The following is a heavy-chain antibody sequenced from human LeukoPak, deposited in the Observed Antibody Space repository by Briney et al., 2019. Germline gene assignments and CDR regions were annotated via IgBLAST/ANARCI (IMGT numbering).Heavy chain of an antibody. CDR2: IYYSGST. CDR3: ARDLTSGSYFGY. D-gene: IGHD1-26*01. J-gene: IGHJ4*02. CDR1: GGSISSYY. V-gene: IGHV4-59*01. Sequence: SETLSLTCTVSGGSISSYYWSWIRQPLGKGLEWIGYIYYSGSTNYNPSLKSRVTISVDTSKNQFSLKLSSVTAADTAVYYCARDLTSGSYFGYWGQGTLVTVSS.